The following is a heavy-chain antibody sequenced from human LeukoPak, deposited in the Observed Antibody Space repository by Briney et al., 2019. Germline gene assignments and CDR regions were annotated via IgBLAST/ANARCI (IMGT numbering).Heavy chain of an antibody. J-gene: IGHJ5*02. D-gene: IGHD1-26*01. V-gene: IGHV4-38-2*01. CDR3: ARSIVGAIGDGDNWFDP. CDR1: GYSISSCYY. CDR2: IYHSGST. Sequence: SETLSLTCAVSGYSISSCYYWGWIRQPPGKGLEWIGSIYHSGSTYYNPSLKSRVTISVDTSKNQFSLKLGSVTAADTAVYYCARSIVGAIGDGDNWFDPWGQGTLVTVSS.